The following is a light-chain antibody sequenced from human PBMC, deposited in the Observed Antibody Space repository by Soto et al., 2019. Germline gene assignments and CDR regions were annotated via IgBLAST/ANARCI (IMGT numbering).Light chain of an antibody. CDR2: DAI. CDR1: QSVSRGH. CDR3: QQYDSSPRT. Sequence: EIVLTQSPGTLSLPPGEGATVSCRASQSVSRGHLAWYQQKPGQAPRLLIYDAIIRAPDVPARFSGSGSGTDFTLTISRLDPEDFAVYYCQQYDSSPRTFGQGTKVDIK. V-gene: IGKV3-20*01. J-gene: IGKJ1*01.